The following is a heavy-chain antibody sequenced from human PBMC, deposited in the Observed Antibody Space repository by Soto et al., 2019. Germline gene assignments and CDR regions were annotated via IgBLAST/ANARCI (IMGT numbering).Heavy chain of an antibody. CDR1: GASTSSPTXY. D-gene: IGHD1-26*01. V-gene: IGHV4-31*03. J-gene: IGHJ3*02. CDR2: IYFSGST. Sequence: PSETLSLTCIVSGASTSSPTXYWSWIRQHPGKGLEWIGYIYFSGSTFYNESLKSRVTISVDTSKNQFSLKLSSVTAADTAVYYCARVELGGLLNALDIWGQGTMVTVS. CDR3: ARVELGGLLNALDI.